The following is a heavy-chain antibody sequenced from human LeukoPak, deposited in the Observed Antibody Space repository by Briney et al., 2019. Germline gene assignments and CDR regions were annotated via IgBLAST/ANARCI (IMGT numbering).Heavy chain of an antibody. J-gene: IGHJ4*02. CDR2: ISGSASDV. V-gene: IGHV3-11*01. Sequence: PGGSLRLSCAASGFTFSDSYMTWIRQAPGKGLELLSYISGSASDVNYIDSVRGRFTISRDNAKNSLYLHMNSLTVEDTAVYYCSRGPRHKDYWGQGTLVTVSS. CDR3: SRGPRHKDY. CDR1: GFTFSDSY.